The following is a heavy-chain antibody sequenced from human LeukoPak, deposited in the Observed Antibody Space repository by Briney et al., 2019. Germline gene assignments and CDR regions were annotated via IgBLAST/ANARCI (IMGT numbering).Heavy chain of an antibody. D-gene: IGHD1-26*01. J-gene: IGHJ1*01. Sequence: SETLSLTCAVYGGSFSGYYWSWIRQPPGKGLEWIGEINHSGSTNYNPSLKSRVTMSVDTSKNQFSLKLSSVTAADTAVYYCARAHSGSYFQDWGQGTLVTVSS. V-gene: IGHV4-34*01. CDR2: INHSGST. CDR3: ARAHSGSYFQD. CDR1: GGSFSGYY.